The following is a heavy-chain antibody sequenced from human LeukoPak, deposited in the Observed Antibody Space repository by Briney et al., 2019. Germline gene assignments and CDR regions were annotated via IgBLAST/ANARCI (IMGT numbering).Heavy chain of an antibody. CDR2: IKPNSGDT. J-gene: IGHJ4*02. D-gene: IGHD5-12*01. CDR3: ARSRTPPGPLGYDFDY. CDR1: GYTFTGYY. Sequence: GSVKVSCTASGYTFTGYYLHWVRQAPGQGLEWMGWIKPNSGDTIYAHHFQGRVTMTGDTSISTFYMELSRLRFDDTAVYYCARSRTPPGPLGYDFDYWGQGTLVTVSS. V-gene: IGHV1-2*07.